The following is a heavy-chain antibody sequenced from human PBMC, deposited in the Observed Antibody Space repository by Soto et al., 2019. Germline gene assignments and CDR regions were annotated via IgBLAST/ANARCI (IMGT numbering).Heavy chain of an antibody. J-gene: IGHJ4*02. CDR1: GFTFSSHG. V-gene: IGHV3-30*18. Sequence: GGSLRLACTASGFTFSSHGMHWVRQAPGKGLEWVAGILYDGTNKYYADSVKGRFAISRDNSKNTLYLQMNSLRAEDTAVYRCAKRKRQNHDFWSPYYFDNWGQGTLVTVYS. D-gene: IGHD3-3*01. CDR2: ILYDGTNK. CDR3: AKRKRQNHDFWSPYYFDN.